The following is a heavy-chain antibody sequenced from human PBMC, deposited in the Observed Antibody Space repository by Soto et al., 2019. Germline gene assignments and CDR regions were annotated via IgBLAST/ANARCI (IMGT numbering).Heavy chain of an antibody. J-gene: IGHJ6*02. D-gene: IGHD2-2*01. Sequence: QLQLQESGPGLVKSSETLSLTCTVSGGSISSGPYSWGWIRQPPGEGLEWIGTFHYSESTYYNPSLGSGVTISADTSKNQFSLKVAVVTGPNTAVYSCARLRGYCSSTRFYGDYGMDVWGQGATVTVSS. V-gene: IGHV4-39*01. CDR2: FHYSEST. CDR3: ARLRGYCSSTRFYGDYGMDV. CDR1: GGSISSGPYS.